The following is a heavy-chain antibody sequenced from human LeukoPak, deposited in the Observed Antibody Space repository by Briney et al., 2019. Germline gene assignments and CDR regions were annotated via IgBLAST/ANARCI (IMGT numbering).Heavy chain of an antibody. CDR1: GFTFSSYA. CDR3: AKDRGAYSSSRTALDY. Sequence: GGSLRLSCEASGFTFSSYATYWVRQAPGKGQEWVAAISFDGSNTYYADSVKGRFTISRDNSKNTLYLQMNSLNSEDTAVYYCAKDRGAYSSSRTALDYWGQGTLVTVSS. J-gene: IGHJ4*02. V-gene: IGHV3-30*01. D-gene: IGHD6-6*01. CDR2: ISFDGSNT.